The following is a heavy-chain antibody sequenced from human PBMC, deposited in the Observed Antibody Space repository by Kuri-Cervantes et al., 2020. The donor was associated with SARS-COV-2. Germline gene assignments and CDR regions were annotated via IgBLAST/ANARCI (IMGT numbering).Heavy chain of an antibody. V-gene: IGHV3-33*01. CDR3: ARNLSSSWYGNWFDP. Sequence: LSLTCAASGFTFSSYGMHWVRQAPGKGLEWVAFIRYDGSNKYYADSVKGRFTISRDNSKNTLYLQMNSLRAEDTAVYYCARNLSSSWYGNWFDPWGQGTLVTVSS. D-gene: IGHD6-13*01. CDR1: GFTFSSYG. J-gene: IGHJ5*02. CDR2: IRYDGSNK.